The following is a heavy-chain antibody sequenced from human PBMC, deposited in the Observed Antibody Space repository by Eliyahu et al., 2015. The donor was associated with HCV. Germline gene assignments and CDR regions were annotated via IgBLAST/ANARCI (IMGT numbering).Heavy chain of an antibody. D-gene: IGHD4-11*01. CDR2: IXGSGXXT. Sequence: EVQLLESGGGLVQPGGSLRXSXXASGFXFSSYAMSWVRQAPGKGLEWVSAIXGSGXXTYYADSVKGRFTISRDNSKNTLYLQMXSLRAEDTAVYYCAKDLQSTGPSPHIWGQGTLVTVSS. CDR1: GFXFSSYA. V-gene: IGHV3-23*01. J-gene: IGHJ4*02. CDR3: AKDLQSTGPSPHI.